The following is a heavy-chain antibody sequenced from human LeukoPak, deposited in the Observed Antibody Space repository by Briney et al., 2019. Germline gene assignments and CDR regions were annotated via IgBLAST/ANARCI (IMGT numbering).Heavy chain of an antibody. Sequence: ASVNVSCKASGGSFSSYAISWVRQAPGQGLEWMGRVIPIFGTANYAQKFQGGVTITTDQCTSPAYMELSSLRSEDTAVYYCARAILEEYYYDSSGSFGAFDIWGQGTMVTVSS. CDR3: ARAILEEYYYDSSGSFGAFDI. V-gene: IGHV1-69*05. J-gene: IGHJ3*02. CDR2: VIPIFGTA. CDR1: GGSFSSYA. D-gene: IGHD3-22*01.